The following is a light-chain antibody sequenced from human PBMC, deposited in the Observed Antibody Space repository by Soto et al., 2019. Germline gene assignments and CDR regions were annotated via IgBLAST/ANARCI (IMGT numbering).Light chain of an antibody. CDR3: SSYTSTITLDV. J-gene: IGLJ1*01. Sequence: QSALTQPASVSGSPGQSITISCTGTSSDVGGYNYVSWYQHHPGKAPKLMIYDVSNRPSGVSNRFSGSKSGNTASLTISGLQAEDEADYYCSSYTSTITLDVFGTGTKLTFL. V-gene: IGLV2-14*03. CDR2: DVS. CDR1: SSDVGGYNY.